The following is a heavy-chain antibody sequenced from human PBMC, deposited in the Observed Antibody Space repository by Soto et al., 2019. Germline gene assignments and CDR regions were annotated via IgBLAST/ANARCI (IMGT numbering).Heavy chain of an antibody. J-gene: IGHJ4*02. D-gene: IGHD6-13*01. CDR1: CGSISSYY. Sequence: SETLSLTCTVSCGSISSYYWSWFRLPPGKGLEWIGYIYYSGSTNYNPSLKSRVTISVDTSKNQFSLKLSSVTAADTAVYYCARGLRIAAAGNFDYWGQGTLVTVS. V-gene: IGHV4-59*08. CDR3: ARGLRIAAAGNFDY. CDR2: IYYSGST.